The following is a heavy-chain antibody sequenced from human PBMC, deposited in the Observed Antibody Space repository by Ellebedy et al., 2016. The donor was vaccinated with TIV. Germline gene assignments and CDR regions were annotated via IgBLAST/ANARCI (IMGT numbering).Heavy chain of an antibody. J-gene: IGHJ4*02. CDR2: ISGSGGST. D-gene: IGHD2-2*01. Sequence: GESLKISXAASGFTFSSYAMSWVRQAPGKGLEWVSAISGSGGSTYYADSVKGRFTISRDNSKNTLYLQMNSLRAEDTAVYYCAKILGPAAIGDYWGQGTLVTVSS. V-gene: IGHV3-23*01. CDR3: AKILGPAAIGDY. CDR1: GFTFSSYA.